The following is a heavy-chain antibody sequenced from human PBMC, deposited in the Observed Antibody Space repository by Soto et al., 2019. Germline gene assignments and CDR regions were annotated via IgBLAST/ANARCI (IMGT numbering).Heavy chain of an antibody. CDR2: ISYDGSNK. J-gene: IGHJ4*02. CDR3: AKEPPFRIAVDGVSAY. Sequence: PGWSLRLSCAACGFTFSSYGMHWVRQAPGKGLECVACISYDGSNKYYADSVKGRFTISRYNSNNTLYLQINSLRTKHTAVYYYAKEPPFRIAVDGVSAYWRQGNLATAS. D-gene: IGHD6-19*01. CDR1: GFTFSSYG. V-gene: IGHV3-30*18.